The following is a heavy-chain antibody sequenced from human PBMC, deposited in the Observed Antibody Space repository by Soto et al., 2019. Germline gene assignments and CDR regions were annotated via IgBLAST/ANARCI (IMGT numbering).Heavy chain of an antibody. CDR1: GGSFSGYY. CDR3: ASGSMTTVTTYLGY. D-gene: IGHD4-17*01. CDR2: INHSGST. V-gene: IGHV4-34*01. Sequence: VQLQQWGAGLLKPSETLSLTCAVYGGSFSGYYWSWMRQPPGKVMEWIGEINHSGSTNYNPSLKSRVTISVDTSKNQFSLKLSSVTAADTAVYYCASGSMTTVTTYLGYWGQGTLVTVSS. J-gene: IGHJ4*02.